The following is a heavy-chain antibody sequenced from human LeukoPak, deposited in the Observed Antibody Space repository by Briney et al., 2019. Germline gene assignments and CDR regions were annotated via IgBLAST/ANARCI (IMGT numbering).Heavy chain of an antibody. D-gene: IGHD5-12*01. Sequence: GGSLRLSCAVSGFSFNIGWMSWVRQAPGKGLEWVGRIKSKPDGGTTDYAAPVKGGFIISRDDSKNMLSLQMSSLKTEDTAMYYCTTVGHSDYVADNWGQGTLVTVSS. CDR3: TTVGHSDYVADN. J-gene: IGHJ4*02. CDR1: GFSFNIGW. V-gene: IGHV3-15*01. CDR2: IKSKPDGGTT.